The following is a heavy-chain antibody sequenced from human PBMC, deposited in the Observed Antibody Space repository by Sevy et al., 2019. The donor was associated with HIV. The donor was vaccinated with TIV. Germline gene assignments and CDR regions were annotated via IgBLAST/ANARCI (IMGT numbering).Heavy chain of an antibody. CDR3: ATADGYNQTSMMVTYFDY. Sequence: GGYLRLSCAASGFTFSSYGMHWVRQAPGKGLEWVAFIRYDGSNKYYTDAVKGRFTISRDNSKNTLYLQMNSLRAEDTAVYYCATADGYNQTSMMVTYFDYWGHGTLVTVSS. J-gene: IGHJ4*01. D-gene: IGHD5-18*01. CDR2: IRYDGSNK. CDR1: GFTFSSYG. V-gene: IGHV3-30*02.